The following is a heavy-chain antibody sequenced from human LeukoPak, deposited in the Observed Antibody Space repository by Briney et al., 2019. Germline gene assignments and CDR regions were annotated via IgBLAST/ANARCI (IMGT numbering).Heavy chain of an antibody. V-gene: IGHV4-34*01. CDR1: GGSFSGCY. Sequence: PSETLSLTCAVYGGSFSGCYWSWIRQPPGKGLEWIGEINHSGSTNYNPSLKSRVTISVDTSKNQFSLKLSSVTAADTAVYYCARLDKQLWLIDYWGQGTLVTVSS. D-gene: IGHD5-18*01. CDR2: INHSGST. CDR3: ARLDKQLWLIDY. J-gene: IGHJ4*02.